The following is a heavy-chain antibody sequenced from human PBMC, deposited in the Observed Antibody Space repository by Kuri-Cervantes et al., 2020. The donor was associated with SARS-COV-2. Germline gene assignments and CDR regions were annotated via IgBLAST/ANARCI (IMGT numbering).Heavy chain of an antibody. CDR2: ISYDGSNK. Sequence: GGSLRLSCAASGFTFSSYAMHWVRQAPGKGLEWVAVISYDGSNKYYADSVKGRFTISRDSSKNTLYLQMNSLRAEDTAAYYCAKDKVGATPNWFDPWGQGTLVTVSS. J-gene: IGHJ5*02. D-gene: IGHD1-26*01. CDR1: GFTFSSYA. CDR3: AKDKVGATPNWFDP. V-gene: IGHV3-30-3*01.